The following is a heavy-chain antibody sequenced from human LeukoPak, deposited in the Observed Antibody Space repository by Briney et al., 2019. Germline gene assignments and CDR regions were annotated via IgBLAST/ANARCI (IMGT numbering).Heavy chain of an antibody. CDR3: VVGGSPGY. CDR2: ISTDGYTT. Sequence: GGSMRLSCAASGLAFSAYKMHWVRQAPRKGLVWVSRISTDGYTTDYADFVQRRFTASIDNTKNTWSLEMNSLRAEDTAVYYCVVGGSPGYWGQGTLVTVSS. V-gene: IGHV3-74*01. CDR1: GLAFSAYK. J-gene: IGHJ4*02. D-gene: IGHD2-15*01.